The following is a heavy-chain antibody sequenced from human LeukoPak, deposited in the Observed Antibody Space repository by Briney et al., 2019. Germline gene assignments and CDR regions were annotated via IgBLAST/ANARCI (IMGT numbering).Heavy chain of an antibody. CDR1: GFTFSSYA. Sequence: GGSLRLSCAASGFTFSSYAMSWVRQAPGKGLEWVSAISGSGGSTYYADSVKGRFTISRDNSKNTLYLQMNSLRAEDTAVYYCAKDPGYCSSTSCYNWFGPWGQGTLVTVSS. V-gene: IGHV3-23*01. J-gene: IGHJ5*02. CDR2: ISGSGGST. CDR3: AKDPGYCSSTSCYNWFGP. D-gene: IGHD2-2*01.